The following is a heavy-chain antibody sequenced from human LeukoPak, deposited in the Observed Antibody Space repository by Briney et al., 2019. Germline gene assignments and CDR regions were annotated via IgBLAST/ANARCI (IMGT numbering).Heavy chain of an antibody. CDR1: GGSISSYY. CDR3: ARAKLERLRVWFDP. J-gene: IGHJ5*02. CDR2: IYYSGST. V-gene: IGHV4-59*01. Sequence: SETLSLTCTVSGGSISSYYWSWIRQPPGKGLEWIGYIYYSGSTNYNPSLKSRVTISVDTSKNQFSLKLSSVTAADTAVYYCARAKLERLRVWFDPWGQGTLVTVSS. D-gene: IGHD1-1*01.